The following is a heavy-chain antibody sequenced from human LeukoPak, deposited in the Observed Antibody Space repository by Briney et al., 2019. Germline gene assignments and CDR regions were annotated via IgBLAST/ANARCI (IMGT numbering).Heavy chain of an antibody. Sequence: PGGSLRLSCAASGFTFSDYYMSWIRQAPGKGLEWVSYISSSSSYTNYADSVKGRFTISRDNAKNSLYLQMNSLRAEDTAVYYCARAVGSSSWYWAAFDAFDIWGQGTMVTVSS. CDR1: GFTFSDYY. CDR3: ARAVGSSSWYWAAFDAFDI. V-gene: IGHV3-11*06. D-gene: IGHD6-13*01. CDR2: ISSSSSYT. J-gene: IGHJ3*02.